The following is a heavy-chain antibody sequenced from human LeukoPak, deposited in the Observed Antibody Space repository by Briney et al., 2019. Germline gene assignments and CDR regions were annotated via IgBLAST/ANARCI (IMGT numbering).Heavy chain of an antibody. Sequence: ASVTVSCKASGYTFTSYGISWVRQAPGQGLEWMGWINTNTGNPTYAQGFTGRFVFSLDTSVSTAYLQISSLKAEDTAVYYCARASPTTVTTYYYGMDVWGQGTTVTVSS. V-gene: IGHV7-4-1*02. CDR3: ARASPTTVTTYYYGMDV. CDR1: GYTFTSYG. CDR2: INTNTGNP. J-gene: IGHJ6*02. D-gene: IGHD4-17*01.